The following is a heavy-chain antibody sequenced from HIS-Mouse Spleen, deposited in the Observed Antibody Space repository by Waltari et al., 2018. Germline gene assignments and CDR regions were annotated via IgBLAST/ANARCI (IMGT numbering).Heavy chain of an antibody. J-gene: IGHJ3*02. Sequence: QVQLVQSGAEVKKPGASVKVSCKASGYTFTGYYMHWLRQAPGQGLEWMGWINPHSGGTNYAQKFQGRVTMTRDTSISTAYMELSRLRSDDTAVYYCARETGDHAFDIWGQGTMVTVSS. V-gene: IGHV1-2*02. D-gene: IGHD7-27*01. CDR2: INPHSGGT. CDR3: ARETGDHAFDI. CDR1: GYTFTGYY.